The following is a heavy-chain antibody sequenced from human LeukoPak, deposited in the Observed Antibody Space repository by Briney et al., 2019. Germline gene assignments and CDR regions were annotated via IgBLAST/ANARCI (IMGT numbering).Heavy chain of an antibody. J-gene: IGHJ6*03. CDR1: GYTFTSYG. CDR3: ARDGYCSGGSCLFYYYYYMDV. CDR2: ISAYNGNT. Sequence: WASVKVSCKASGYTFTSYGISWVRQAPGQGLEWMGWISAYNGNTNYAQKLQGRVTMTTDTSTSTAYMELRSLRSDGTAVYYCARDGYCSGGSCLFYYYYYMDVWGKGATVTISS. D-gene: IGHD2-15*01. V-gene: IGHV1-18*01.